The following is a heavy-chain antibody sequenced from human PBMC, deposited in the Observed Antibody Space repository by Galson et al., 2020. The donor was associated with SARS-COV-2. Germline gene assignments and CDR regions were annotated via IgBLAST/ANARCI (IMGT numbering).Heavy chain of an antibody. CDR2: INPNSGGT. Sequence: ASVKVSCKASGYTFTGYYMHWVRQAPGQGLEWMGWINPNSGGTNYAQKFQGRVTMTRDMSISTAYMELSRLTSDDTAVYYCARGGLYYYDSSGYYGDAVDIWGQGTMVTVSS. CDR1: GYTFTGYY. V-gene: IGHV1-2*02. D-gene: IGHD3-22*01. CDR3: ARGGLYYYDSSGYYGDAVDI. J-gene: IGHJ3*02.